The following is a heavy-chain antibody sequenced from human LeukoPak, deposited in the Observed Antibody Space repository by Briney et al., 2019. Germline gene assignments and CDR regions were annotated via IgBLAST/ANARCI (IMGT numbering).Heavy chain of an antibody. CDR1: GGTFSSYA. J-gene: IGHJ6*03. CDR2: IIPIFGTA. V-gene: IGHV1-69*13. CDR3: ATGYNYGFRYYYMDV. D-gene: IGHD5-18*01. Sequence: SVKVSCKASGGTFSSYAINWVRQAPGQGLEWMGGIIPIFGTANYAQKFQGRVTITADESTSTAYMELSSLRSEDTAVYYCATGYNYGFRYYYMDVWGKGTTVTIS.